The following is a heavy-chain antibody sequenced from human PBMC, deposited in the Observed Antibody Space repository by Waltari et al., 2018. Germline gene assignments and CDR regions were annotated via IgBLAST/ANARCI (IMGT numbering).Heavy chain of an antibody. CDR3: AKMGRGGFDY. Sequence: EVQLVESGGGLVQPGGSLRLSCAASGFTFSNCWMSWVRQAPGKGLEWVANIKQDGSENYYVDSVKGRFTISRDNAKNSLFLQMNSLRAEDTAVYYCAKMGRGGFDYWGQGTLVTVSS. V-gene: IGHV3-7*02. CDR2: IKQDGSEN. CDR1: GFTFSNCW. J-gene: IGHJ4*02. D-gene: IGHD3-10*01.